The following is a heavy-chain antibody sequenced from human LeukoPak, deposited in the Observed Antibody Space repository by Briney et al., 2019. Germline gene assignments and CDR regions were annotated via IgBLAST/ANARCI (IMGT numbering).Heavy chain of an antibody. J-gene: IGHJ6*02. D-gene: IGHD1-7*01. V-gene: IGHV6-1*01. Sequence: SQTLSLTCAISGDSVSSNSAGWSWIRQSPSRGLEWLGRTYYRSKWYNDYAVSVKSRITINPDTSKNQFSLQLNSVTPEDTAVYYCARVQGPYNWNYDYYYYGMDVWGQGTTVTVSS. CDR1: GDSVSSNSAG. CDR2: TYYRSKWYN. CDR3: ARVQGPYNWNYDYYYYGMDV.